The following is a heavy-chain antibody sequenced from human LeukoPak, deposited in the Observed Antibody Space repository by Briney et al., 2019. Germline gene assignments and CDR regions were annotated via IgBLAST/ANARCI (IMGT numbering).Heavy chain of an antibody. CDR2: IITSSRYI. D-gene: IGHD2-2*01. CDR1: GFTLSNYD. Sequence: GGSLRLSCAASGFTLSNYDMNWVRQAPGKGLVWVSSIITSSRYIYYKDSVRGRSTISRDDAKNSLYLEMNSLRAEDTAVYYCARADCSSSTCYLRRSWFDPWGQGTLVTVSS. J-gene: IGHJ5*02. V-gene: IGHV3-21*01. CDR3: ARADCSSSTCYLRRSWFDP.